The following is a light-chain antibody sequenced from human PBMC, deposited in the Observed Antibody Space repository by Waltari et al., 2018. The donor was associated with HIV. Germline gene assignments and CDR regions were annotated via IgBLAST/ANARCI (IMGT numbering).Light chain of an antibody. V-gene: IGLV3-21*02. Sequence: SYVLTQPPSVSVAPGQTARLTCGGNNLGSKSVPWYQQKPGQAPVLVVYDNSDRPSGIPERFSGSNSGNTATLTISRVEAGDEADFHCQVWDSSSDHVVFGGGTKLTVL. CDR1: NLGSKS. CDR3: QVWDSSSDHVV. J-gene: IGLJ2*01. CDR2: DNS.